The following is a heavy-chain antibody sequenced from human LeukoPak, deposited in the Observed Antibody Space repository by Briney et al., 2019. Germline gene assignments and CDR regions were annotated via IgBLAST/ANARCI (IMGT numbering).Heavy chain of an antibody. D-gene: IGHD6-13*01. CDR3: ARDRYIIAARSDAFDI. Sequence: GRSLRLSCAASGFTFSSYAMHWVRQAPGKGLEWVAVISYDGSNKYYADSVKGRFTISRDNSKNTLYPQMNSLRAEDTAVYYCARDRYIIAARSDAFDIWGQGTMVTVSS. J-gene: IGHJ3*02. CDR2: ISYDGSNK. CDR1: GFTFSSYA. V-gene: IGHV3-30*04.